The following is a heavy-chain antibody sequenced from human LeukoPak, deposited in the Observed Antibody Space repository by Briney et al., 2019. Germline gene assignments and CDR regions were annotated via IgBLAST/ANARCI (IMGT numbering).Heavy chain of an antibody. CDR3: ARDPQGDSYFDY. V-gene: IGHV1-2*02. J-gene: IGHJ4*02. CDR1: GYSFTGCY. D-gene: IGHD2-21*02. Sequence: ASVKVSCKTSGYSFTGCYMHWVRQAPGQGLEWVGWINPNTGAAKYAQKFQGRVTMTRDTSISTAYMELRRLRSDDTAVYYCARDPQGDSYFDYWGQGTLVTVSS. CDR2: INPNTGAA.